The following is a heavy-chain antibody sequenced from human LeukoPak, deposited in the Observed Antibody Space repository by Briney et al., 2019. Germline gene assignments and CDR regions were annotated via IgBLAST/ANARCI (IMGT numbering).Heavy chain of an antibody. J-gene: IGHJ3*02. CDR2: IRYDGSTK. V-gene: IGHV3-30*02. CDR1: GFTFSSYD. Sequence: GGSLRLSCAASGFTFSSYDMHWVRHAPGKGLEWVTFIRYDGSTKYYGDSVKGRFTISRDNPKNTLYLQMNSLGPEDTAVYHCVKDLGSYAFDIWGQGTMVTVSS. CDR3: VKDLGSYAFDI. D-gene: IGHD3-10*01.